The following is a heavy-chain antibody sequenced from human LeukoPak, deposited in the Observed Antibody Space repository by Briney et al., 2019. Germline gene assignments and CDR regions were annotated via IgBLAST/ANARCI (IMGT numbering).Heavy chain of an antibody. D-gene: IGHD5-12*01. V-gene: IGHV4-39*07. CDR1: GGSISSSSYY. CDR2: IYYSGST. J-gene: IGHJ5*02. CDR3: ARQYKATWYWFDP. Sequence: SETLSLTCTVSGGSISSSSYYWGWIRQPPGKGLEWIGSIYYSGSTYYNPSLKSRVTISVDRSKNQFSLKLSSVTAADTAVYYCARQYKATWYWFDPWGQGTLVTVSS.